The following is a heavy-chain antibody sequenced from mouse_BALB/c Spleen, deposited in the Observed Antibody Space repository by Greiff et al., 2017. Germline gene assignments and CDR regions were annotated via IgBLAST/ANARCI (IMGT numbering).Heavy chain of an antibody. CDR3: AYYRYDEESF. J-gene: IGHJ3*01. Sequence: DVKLQESGAELVKPGASVKLSCTASGFNIKDTYMHWVKQRPEQGLEWIGRIDPANGNTKYDPKFQGKATITADTSSNTAYLQLSSLTSEDTAVYYCAYYRYDEESFWGQGTLVTVSA. D-gene: IGHD2-14*01. V-gene: IGHV14-3*02. CDR1: GFNIKDTY. CDR2: IDPANGNT.